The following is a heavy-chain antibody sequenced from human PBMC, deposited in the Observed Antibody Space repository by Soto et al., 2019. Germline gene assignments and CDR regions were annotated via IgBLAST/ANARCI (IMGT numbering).Heavy chain of an antibody. V-gene: IGHV1-3*01. Sequence: ASVKVSCKASGYSFKTYSIHWVRQAPGQRLEWMGSINAGSGDTKYSPQFQGRVTITRDTTATTAYMEMRSLRSEDTAVYYCARNRLLWYEDFDPWGQGTLVTLSS. CDR1: GYSFKTYS. J-gene: IGHJ5*02. CDR3: ARNRLLWYEDFDP. CDR2: INAGSGDT. D-gene: IGHD2-21*01.